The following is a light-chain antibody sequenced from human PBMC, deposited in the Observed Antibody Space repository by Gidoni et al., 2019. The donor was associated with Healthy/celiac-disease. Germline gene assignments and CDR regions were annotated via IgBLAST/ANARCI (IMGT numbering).Light chain of an antibody. CDR1: QSISSY. Sequence: DIQMTHSPSSLSASVGDRVTITCRASQSISSYLNWYQQKPGKAPKLLIYAASRLQSGVPSRFSGSGSGTDVTINISSLQPGDFATYYCQQSYSTLWTFGQGTKVEIK. V-gene: IGKV1-39*01. J-gene: IGKJ1*01. CDR2: AAS. CDR3: QQSYSTLWT.